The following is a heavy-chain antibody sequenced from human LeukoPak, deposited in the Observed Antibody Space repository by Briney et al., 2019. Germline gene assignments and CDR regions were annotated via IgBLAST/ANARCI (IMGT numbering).Heavy chain of an antibody. CDR1: GGSFSGYY. D-gene: IGHD6-19*01. CDR3: ARPVSGFSGWYYNY. V-gene: IGHV4-34*01. CDR2: INYSGNT. J-gene: IGHJ4*02. Sequence: SETLSLTCAVYGGSFSGYYWSWIRQPPGKGLEWIGEINYSGNTNYNPSLKSRVTISVDTSKNQFSLKLSSVTAADTAVYYCARPVSGFSGWYYNYWGQGTLVTVSS.